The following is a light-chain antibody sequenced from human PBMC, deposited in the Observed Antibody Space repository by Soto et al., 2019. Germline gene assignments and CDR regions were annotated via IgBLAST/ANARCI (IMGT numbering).Light chain of an antibody. V-gene: IGKV4-1*01. Sequence: DIVMTQSPDSLAVSLGERATINCKSSQNVLYSSNSKNYLAWYQQKPGQPPKLLIYWASTRESGVPDRFSGRGSGTDSTLTISSLQAEDVAVYYCQQYYSTPHTFGQGTKLEIK. CDR3: QQYYSTPHT. CDR1: QNVLYSSNSKNY. CDR2: WAS. J-gene: IGKJ2*01.